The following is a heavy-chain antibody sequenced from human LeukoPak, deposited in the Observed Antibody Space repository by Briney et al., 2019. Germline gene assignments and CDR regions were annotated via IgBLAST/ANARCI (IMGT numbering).Heavy chain of an antibody. J-gene: IGHJ4*02. CDR1: GFTVSSNY. CDR3: AKGDGSSWYDY. CDR2: ISSSSSAI. D-gene: IGHD6-13*01. V-gene: IGHV3-48*04. Sequence: PGGSLRLSCAASGFTVSSNYMSWVRQAPGKGLEWVSYISSSSSAIYYADSVKGRFIISRDNAKNSLYLQMNSLRAEDTAVYYCAKGDGSSWYDYWGQGTLVTVSS.